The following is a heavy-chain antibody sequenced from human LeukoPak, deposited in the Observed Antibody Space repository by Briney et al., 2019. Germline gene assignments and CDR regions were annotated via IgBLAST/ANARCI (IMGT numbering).Heavy chain of an antibody. CDR3: ALRGSTYYFDY. D-gene: IGHD6-6*01. J-gene: IGHJ4*02. CDR2: ISGSGGST. CDR1: GFTFSSHA. Sequence: GGSLRLSCAASGFTFSSHAMSWVRQAPGKGLEWVSAISGSGGSTYYADSVKDRFTISRDNSKNTLYLQMNSLRAEDTAVYYCALRGSTYYFDYWGQGTLVTVSS. V-gene: IGHV3-23*01.